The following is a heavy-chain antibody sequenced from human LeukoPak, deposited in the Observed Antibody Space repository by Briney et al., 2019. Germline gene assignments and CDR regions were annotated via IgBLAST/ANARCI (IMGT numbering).Heavy chain of an antibody. J-gene: IGHJ5*02. CDR3: ARQGYSSGFFFDP. CDR1: GGSISSYY. D-gene: IGHD6-19*01. V-gene: IGHV4-59*08. CDR2: IYYSGST. Sequence: SETLSLTCTVSGGSISSYYWSWIRQPPGKGLEWIGYIYYSGSTYYNPSLKSRVTISVDTSKNQFSLKLSSVTAADTAVYYCARQGYSSGFFFDPWGQGTLVTVSS.